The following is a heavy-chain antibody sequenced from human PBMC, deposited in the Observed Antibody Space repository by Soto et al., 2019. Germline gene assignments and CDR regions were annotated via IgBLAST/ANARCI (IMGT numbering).Heavy chain of an antibody. CDR3: AEGSLEEAVGGY. V-gene: IGHV3-23*01. CDR1: GFNFRSYA. J-gene: IGHJ4*02. D-gene: IGHD1-26*01. Sequence: EVQLLESGGGLVQPGESLRLSCAASGFNFRSYAISWVRQAPGKGLEWVSTISVSGHSAYYADSVKGRFTISRDNSKNTLSLQMNSLRVEDTAKYYCAEGSLEEAVGGYWGQGTLVTVSS. CDR2: ISVSGHSA.